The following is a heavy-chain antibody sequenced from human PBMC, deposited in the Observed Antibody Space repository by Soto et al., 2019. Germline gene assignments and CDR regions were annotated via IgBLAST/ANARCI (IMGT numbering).Heavy chain of an antibody. Sequence: ASVKVSCKASGDTFSNYAICWVRQAPGQGLEWIGGIIPILGSANYAQKFQGRVTISAGGSTNTANLELSSLRSEDTAVYYCARFKAGNTTDYYYGMDVWGQGTTVTVSS. CDR3: ARFKAGNTTDYYYGMDV. CDR2: IIPILGSA. D-gene: IGHD4-4*01. J-gene: IGHJ6*02. V-gene: IGHV1-69*13. CDR1: GDTFSNYA.